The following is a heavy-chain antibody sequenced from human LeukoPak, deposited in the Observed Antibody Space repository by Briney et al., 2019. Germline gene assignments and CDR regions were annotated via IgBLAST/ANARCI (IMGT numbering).Heavy chain of an antibody. CDR2: IRYDGSNK. Sequence: QPGGSLRLSCAASGFTFSNYGMHWVRQAPGKGLEWVAFIRYDGSNKYYADSVKGRFTISRDNSKNTLYLQMNSLRAEDTAVYHCAKDQNGDYCDYFDYWGQGTLVTVSS. CDR1: GFTFSNYG. J-gene: IGHJ4*02. V-gene: IGHV3-30*02. CDR3: AKDQNGDYCDYFDY. D-gene: IGHD4-17*01.